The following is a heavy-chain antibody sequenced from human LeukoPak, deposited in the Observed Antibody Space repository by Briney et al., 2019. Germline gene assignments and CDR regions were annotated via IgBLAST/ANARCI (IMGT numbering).Heavy chain of an antibody. CDR3: ANIRGGAVRGVIVP. CDR2: IIPIYGTV. V-gene: IGHV1-69*06. J-gene: IGHJ5*02. CDR1: GYIFTSYN. D-gene: IGHD3-10*01. Sequence: SVKVSCKASGYIFTSYNMYWVRQAPGQGLEWMGGIIPIYGTVNYAQKFQDRVTITADKFTSTAYMELSSLRSEDTAVYYCANIRGGAVRGVIVPWGQGTLVTVSS.